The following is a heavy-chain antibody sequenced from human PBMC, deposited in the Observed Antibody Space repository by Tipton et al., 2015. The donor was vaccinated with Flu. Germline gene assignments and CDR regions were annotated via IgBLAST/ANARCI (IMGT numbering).Heavy chain of an antibody. CDR3: ARAPRRHSGSGSLDY. CDR2: IKQDASEK. V-gene: IGHV3-7*01. Sequence: LSLTCTVSGDSISTYYWSWIRRPPGRGLEWLANIKQDASEKHYVDSVKGRFSISRDNAKNSLYLQMDNLRVEDTAVYYCARAPRRHSGSGSLDYWGQGTLVTVSS. D-gene: IGHD3-10*01. J-gene: IGHJ4*02. CDR1: GDSISTYY.